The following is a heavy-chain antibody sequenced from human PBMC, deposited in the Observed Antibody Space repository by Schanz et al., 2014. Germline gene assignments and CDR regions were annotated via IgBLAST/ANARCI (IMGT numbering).Heavy chain of an antibody. Sequence: EVQLVESAGGLVQPGGSLRLSCTASGFTFSSHWMHWVRQDPGKGLVWVARINSVGSNTDYADSVTGRFTISRDNAKNTLYLQMNTLRAEDTAVYYCARKMKLGVYGGKGHDSLDIWGQGTMVTVSS. CDR1: GFTFSSHW. CDR3: ARKMKLGVYGGKGHDSLDI. D-gene: IGHD4-17*01. CDR2: INSVGSNT. J-gene: IGHJ3*02. V-gene: IGHV3-74*02.